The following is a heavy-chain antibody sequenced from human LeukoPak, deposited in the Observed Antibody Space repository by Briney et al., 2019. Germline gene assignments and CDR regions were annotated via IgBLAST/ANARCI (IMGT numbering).Heavy chain of an antibody. Sequence: SSETLSLTCTVSGGSIRSGDYFWTWIRQPPGKGLEWIRYIDYSGSTYYHPSLKSRLTISLGTSKNQFSLKLTSVTAADTAVYSCARSYPPGSGSYVDYWGQGTLVTVSS. J-gene: IGHJ4*02. CDR2: IDYSGST. CDR1: GGSIRSGDYF. CDR3: ARSYPPGSGSYVDY. D-gene: IGHD3-10*01. V-gene: IGHV4-30-4*01.